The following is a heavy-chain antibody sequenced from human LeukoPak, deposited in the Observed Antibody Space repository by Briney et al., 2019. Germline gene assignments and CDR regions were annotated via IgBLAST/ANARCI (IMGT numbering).Heavy chain of an antibody. Sequence: PSETLCLTCTVSGGSMTSYYWSWIRQPPGKGLEWIGYIYPSGNTKYKPSLKSRVTLSVDTSKNQFSLKLSSVTAADTAVYYCARHQYQPHQTYYFDYWGQGTLVTVSS. J-gene: IGHJ4*02. V-gene: IGHV4-4*09. CDR2: IYPSGNT. D-gene: IGHD2-2*01. CDR3: ARHQYQPHQTYYFDY. CDR1: GGSMTSYY.